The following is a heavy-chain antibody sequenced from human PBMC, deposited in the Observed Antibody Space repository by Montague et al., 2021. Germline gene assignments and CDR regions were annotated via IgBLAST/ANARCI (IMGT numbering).Heavy chain of an antibody. CDR1: GGSISNYF. D-gene: IGHD1-1*01. CDR2: ISYSGRT. Sequence: SETLSLTCTVSGGSISNYFWTWIRQPPGKGLEWIGFISYSGRTNFNPSLKSRVTISLDTSKNQFSLNLSSVTAAGTAVYYCARDTTTDGFDFWGQGTMVTVSS. CDR3: ARDTTTDGFDF. V-gene: IGHV4-59*13. J-gene: IGHJ3*01.